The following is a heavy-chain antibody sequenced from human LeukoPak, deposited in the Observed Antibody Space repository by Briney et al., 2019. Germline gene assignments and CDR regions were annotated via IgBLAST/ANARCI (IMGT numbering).Heavy chain of an antibody. CDR3: ARGRASGYCSTISCSNNYFDP. D-gene: IGHD2-2*01. J-gene: IGHJ5*02. CDR1: GFTFSSYA. Sequence: GGSLRLSCAASGFTFSSYAMSWVRQAPGKGLEWVSAISDSGGLTYYADSVKGRFTISRDHSKNTPYLQMNSLRAEDTAVYYCARGRASGYCSTISCSNNYFDPWGQGTLVTVPS. V-gene: IGHV3-23*01. CDR2: ISDSGGLT.